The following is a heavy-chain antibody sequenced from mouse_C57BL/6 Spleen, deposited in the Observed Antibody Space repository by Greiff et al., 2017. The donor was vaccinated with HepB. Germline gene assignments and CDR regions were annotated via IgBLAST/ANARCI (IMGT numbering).Heavy chain of an antibody. Sequence: EVQLVESEGGLVQPGSSMKLSCTASGFTFSDYYMAWVRQVPEKGLEWVANINYDGSSTYYLDSLKSRFIISRDNAKNILYLQMSSLKSEDTATYYCARDSWFAYWGQGTLVTVSA. V-gene: IGHV5-16*01. CDR3: ARDSWFAY. CDR2: INYDGSST. J-gene: IGHJ3*01. CDR1: GFTFSDYY.